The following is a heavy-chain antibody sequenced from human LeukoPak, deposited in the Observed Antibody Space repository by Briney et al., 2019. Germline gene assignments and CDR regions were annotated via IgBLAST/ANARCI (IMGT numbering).Heavy chain of an antibody. CDR1: GGSFSGYY. CDR2: INHSGST. Sequence: PSETLSLTCAVYGGSFSGYYWSWIRQPPGKGLEWIGEINHSGSTNYNPSLKSRVTISVDTSKNQFSLKLSSVTAADTAVYYCARGARAGYNLEPFDNWGQGTLVT. D-gene: IGHD5-24*01. CDR3: ARGARAGYNLEPFDN. J-gene: IGHJ4*02. V-gene: IGHV4-34*01.